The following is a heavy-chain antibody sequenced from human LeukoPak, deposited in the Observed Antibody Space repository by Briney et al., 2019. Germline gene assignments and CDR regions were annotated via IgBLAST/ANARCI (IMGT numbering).Heavy chain of an antibody. J-gene: IGHJ4*02. CDR2: IYYSGST. Sequence: SETLSLTCTVSGGSISSYHWSWIRQPPGKGLEWIGYIYYSGSTNYNPSLKSRVTISVDTSKNQFSLKLSSVTAADTAVYYCARTSGELLIDYWGQGTLVTVSS. CDR1: GGSISSYH. D-gene: IGHD1-26*01. V-gene: IGHV4-59*01. CDR3: ARTSGELLIDY.